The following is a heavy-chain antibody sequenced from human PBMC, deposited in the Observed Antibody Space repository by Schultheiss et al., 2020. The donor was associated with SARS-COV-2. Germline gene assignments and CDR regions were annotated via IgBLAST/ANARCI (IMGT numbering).Heavy chain of an antibody. Sequence: GGSLRLSCRASGYTFTHYYIQWVRQAPGQGLEWVGWINPNSGGTNYAQKFQGRVTMTRDTSISTAYMELSRLRSDDTAVYYCARVWSRTGSTENYFDYWGQGTLVTVSS. CDR2: INPNSGGT. V-gene: IGHV1-2*02. D-gene: IGHD1-1*01. J-gene: IGHJ4*02. CDR3: ARVWSRTGSTENYFDY. CDR1: GYTFTHYY.